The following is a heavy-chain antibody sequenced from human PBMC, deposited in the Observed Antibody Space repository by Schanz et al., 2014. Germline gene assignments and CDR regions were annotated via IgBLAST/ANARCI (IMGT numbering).Heavy chain of an antibody. D-gene: IGHD3-16*01. CDR1: GGTFGLSP. CDR2: NIPVLGVT. V-gene: IGHV1-69*02. Sequence: LVQSGAEVPKPGSSANVSCESAGGTFGLSPPSWLRQAPGQGLEWMGRNIPVLGVTNSAQKFQGRLTITVDQSKGTAFMELSSLTSEDTALGYCARGGVEMATIRDAWDLWGQGTM. J-gene: IGHJ3*01. CDR3: ARGGVEMATIRDAWDL.